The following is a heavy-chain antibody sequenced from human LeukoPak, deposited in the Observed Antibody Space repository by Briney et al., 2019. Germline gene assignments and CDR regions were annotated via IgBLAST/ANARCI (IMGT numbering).Heavy chain of an antibody. CDR3: AKGHGWEASYYYYYMDV. CDR2: ISSSGSII. Sequence: GGSLRLSCAASGFTFSDYYMSWIRQAPGKGLEWVSYISSSGSIIYYADSVKGRFTISRDNAKNSLYLQMNSLRAEDTAVYYCAKGHGWEASYYYYYMDVWGKGTTVTISS. V-gene: IGHV3-11*01. J-gene: IGHJ6*03. CDR1: GFTFSDYY. D-gene: IGHD1-26*01.